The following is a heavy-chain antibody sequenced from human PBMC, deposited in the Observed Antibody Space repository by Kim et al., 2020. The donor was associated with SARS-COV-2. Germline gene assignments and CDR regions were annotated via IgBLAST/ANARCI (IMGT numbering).Heavy chain of an antibody. CDR3: AAVGGLLAAAGV. V-gene: IGHV1-58*01. Sequence: NYAQKFQERVTITRDMTTSTAYMELSSLRSEDTAVYYCAAVGGLLAAAGVWGQGTTVTVSS. D-gene: IGHD6-13*01. J-gene: IGHJ6*02.